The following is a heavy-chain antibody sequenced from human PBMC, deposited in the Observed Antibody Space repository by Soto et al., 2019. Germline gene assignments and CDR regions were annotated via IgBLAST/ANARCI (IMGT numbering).Heavy chain of an antibody. V-gene: IGHV1-3*01. D-gene: IGHD1-26*01. J-gene: IGHJ4*02. CDR3: ARKVGASAY. Sequence: QVQLVQSGAEVKKPGASVKVSCKASGYTFSSFAIHWVRQAPGQRLEWMGWINAGNGDTKYSQKFQGRVTIARDTAASTAYMELGSLTFEDMAVYYCARKVGASAYWGQGTLVTVSS. CDR1: GYTFSSFA. CDR2: INAGNGDT.